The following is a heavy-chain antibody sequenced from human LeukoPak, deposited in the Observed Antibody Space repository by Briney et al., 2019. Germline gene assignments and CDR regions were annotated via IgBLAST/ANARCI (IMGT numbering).Heavy chain of an antibody. J-gene: IGHJ5*02. D-gene: IGHD2-2*02. CDR3: ARGLRYCSSTSCYSSFKWFDP. Sequence: PSETLSLTCAVYGGSFSGYYWSWIRQPPGKGLEWIGEINHSGGTNYNPSLKSRVTISVDTSKNQFSLKLSSVTAADTAVYYCARGLRYCSSTSCYSSFKWFDPWGQGTLVTVSS. CDR2: INHSGGT. CDR1: GGSFSGYY. V-gene: IGHV4-34*01.